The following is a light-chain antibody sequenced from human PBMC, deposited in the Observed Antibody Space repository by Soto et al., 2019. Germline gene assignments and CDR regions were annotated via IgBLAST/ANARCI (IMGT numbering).Light chain of an antibody. V-gene: IGKV3-15*01. CDR3: QQYNNWS. CDR1: QSVSSSY. Sequence: EIVMTQAPAPLSVSPGERATLSCRASQSVSSSYLAWYQQKPGQAPRLLIYAASTRATGIPARFSGSGSGTEFTLTISSLQSEDFAVYYCQQYNNWSFGQGTRLEIK. J-gene: IGKJ5*01. CDR2: AAS.